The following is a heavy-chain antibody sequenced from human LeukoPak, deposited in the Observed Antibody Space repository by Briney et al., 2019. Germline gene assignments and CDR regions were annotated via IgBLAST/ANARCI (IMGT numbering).Heavy chain of an antibody. J-gene: IGHJ6*02. Sequence: ASVKVSCKASGYTFTSYGISWVRQAPGQGLEWMGWISAYNGNTNYAQKLQGRVTMTTDTSTSIAYMELRSLRSDDTAVYYCARDGYCSGGSCPVPDYYYGMDVWGQGTTVTVSS. D-gene: IGHD2-15*01. V-gene: IGHV1-18*01. CDR3: ARDGYCSGGSCPVPDYYYGMDV. CDR1: GYTFTSYG. CDR2: ISAYNGNT.